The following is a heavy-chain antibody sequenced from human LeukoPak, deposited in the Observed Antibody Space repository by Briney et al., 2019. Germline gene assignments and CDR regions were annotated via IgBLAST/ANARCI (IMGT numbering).Heavy chain of an antibody. CDR1: GGSFSGHY. CDR3: ARGDYALDL. V-gene: IGHV4-34*01. D-gene: IGHD4-17*01. J-gene: IGHJ2*01. Sequence: SETLSLTCAVYGGSFSGHYWSWTRQPPGKGLEWIGEINHSGSTNYNPSLKSRVTISVDTSKNQFSLKLSSVTAADTAVYYCARGDYALDLWGRGTLVTVSS. CDR2: INHSGST.